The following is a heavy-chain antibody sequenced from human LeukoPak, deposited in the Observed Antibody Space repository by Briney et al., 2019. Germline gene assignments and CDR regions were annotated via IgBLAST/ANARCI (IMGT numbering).Heavy chain of an antibody. D-gene: IGHD6-13*01. V-gene: IGHV1-2*06. Sequence: ASVKVSCKASGYTFTGYYMHWVRQAPGQGLEWMGRINPNSGGTNYAQKFQGRVTMIRDTSISTAYMELSRLRSDDTAVYYCARVRIAAAGPNDAFDIWGQGTMVTVSS. J-gene: IGHJ3*02. CDR1: GYTFTGYY. CDR2: INPNSGGT. CDR3: ARVRIAAAGPNDAFDI.